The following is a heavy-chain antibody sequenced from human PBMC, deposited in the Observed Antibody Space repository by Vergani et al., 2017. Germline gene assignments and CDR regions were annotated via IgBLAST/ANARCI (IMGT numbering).Heavy chain of an antibody. V-gene: IGHV3-23*01. Sequence: EVHLLESGGGLVQSGGSLRLSCAASGFTFSNSAVSWVRQAPGRGLAWVSSISGPGLSTYYVDSVKGRFSLSRDNSKNTVFLQMHSLKAEAPAIYYCVKGKINLRSFFFVSWGRGVLVTVSS. CDR1: GFTFSNSA. CDR3: VKGKINLRSFFFVS. J-gene: IGHJ4*01. D-gene: IGHD3-10*01. CDR2: ISGPGLST.